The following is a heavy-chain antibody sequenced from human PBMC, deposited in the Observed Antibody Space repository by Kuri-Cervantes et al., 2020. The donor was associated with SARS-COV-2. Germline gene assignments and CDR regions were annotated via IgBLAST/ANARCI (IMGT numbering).Heavy chain of an antibody. Sequence: GESLKISCAASGFTFSSYGMHWARRAPGKGLEWVAFIRYDGSNKYYADSVKGRFTISRDNSKNTLYLQMNSLRAEDTAVYYCARADIVVVPAAMTKGHYFDYWGQGTLVTVSS. D-gene: IGHD2-2*01. V-gene: IGHV3-30*02. CDR1: GFTFSSYG. CDR3: ARADIVVVPAAMTKGHYFDY. CDR2: IRYDGSNK. J-gene: IGHJ4*02.